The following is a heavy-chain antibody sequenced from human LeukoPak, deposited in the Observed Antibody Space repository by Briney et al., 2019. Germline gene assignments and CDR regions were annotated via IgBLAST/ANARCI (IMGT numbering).Heavy chain of an antibody. CDR1: GYSFTSRW. CDR2: IYPGDSDT. J-gene: IGHJ3*02. CDR3: ARRDCSGGTCYSGYGAFDI. Sequence: PGESLKISCKGSGYSFTSRWIGWVRQMPGKGLEWMGIIYPGDSDTRYSPSFQGQVTISADKSISTAYLQWSSLKASDTAMYYCARRDCSGGTCYSGYGAFDIWGQGTMVTVSS. V-gene: IGHV5-51*01. D-gene: IGHD2-15*01.